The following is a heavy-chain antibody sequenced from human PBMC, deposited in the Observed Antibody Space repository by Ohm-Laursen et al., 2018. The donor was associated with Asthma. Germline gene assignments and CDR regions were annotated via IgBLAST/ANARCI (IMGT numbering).Heavy chain of an antibody. V-gene: IGHV3-53*01. CDR1: GFTVSSNY. J-gene: IGHJ6*02. Sequence: SLRLSCTASGFTVSSNYMSWVRQAPGKGLEWGSVIYSGGSTYYADSVKGRVTISRDNSKNTLYLQMNGLRAEDTAVYYCARAHGYYYYGMDVWGQGTTVTVSS. CDR2: IYSGGST. CDR3: ARAHGYYYYGMDV.